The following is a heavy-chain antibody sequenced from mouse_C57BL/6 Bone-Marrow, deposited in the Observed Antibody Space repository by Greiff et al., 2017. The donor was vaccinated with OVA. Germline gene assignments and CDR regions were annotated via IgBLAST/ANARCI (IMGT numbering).Heavy chain of an antibody. CDR2: ISSGGDYI. V-gene: IGHV5-9-1*02. CDR1: GFTFSSYA. CDR3: TRDGIYYAWFAY. J-gene: IGHJ3*01. D-gene: IGHD1-1*01. Sequence: EVKLMESGEGLVKPGGSLKLSCAASGFTFSSYAMSWVRQTPEKRLEWVAYISSGGDYIYYADTVKGRFTISRDNARNTLYLQMSSLKSEDTAMYYCTRDGIYYAWFAYWGQGTLVTVSA.